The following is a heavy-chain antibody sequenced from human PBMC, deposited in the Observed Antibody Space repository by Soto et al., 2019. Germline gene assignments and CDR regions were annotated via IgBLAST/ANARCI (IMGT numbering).Heavy chain of an antibody. V-gene: IGHV1-46*01. J-gene: IGHJ6*02. D-gene: IGHD6-13*01. CDR3: ASPGHLIAEAGRVQGYYYGMAV. Sequence: QVQLVQSGAEVKKPGASVKVSCKASGYTFTSYYMHWVRQAPGQGLEWMGIINPSGGSTSYAQKFQGRVTMTRDTSSSTVYMEVSSLKSADTAVYYFASPGHLIAEAGRVQGYYYGMAVWGQGTTVTVSS. CDR1: GYTFTSYY. CDR2: INPSGGST.